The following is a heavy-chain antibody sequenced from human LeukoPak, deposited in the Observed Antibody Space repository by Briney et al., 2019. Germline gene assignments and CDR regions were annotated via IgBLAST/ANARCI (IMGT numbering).Heavy chain of an antibody. CDR3: ARDRSGYSEYYFDY. J-gene: IGHJ4*02. CDR2: IYPSGST. D-gene: IGHD5-12*01. V-gene: IGHV4-4*07. CDR1: GGSTNTYC. Sequence: PSETLSLTCTVSGGSTNTYCWSWIRQPAEKGLEWIGRIYPSGSTYYNPSLKSRVTILIDKSKNQFSLRLTSVTAADTAVYYCARDRSGYSEYYFDYWGQGSLVTVSS.